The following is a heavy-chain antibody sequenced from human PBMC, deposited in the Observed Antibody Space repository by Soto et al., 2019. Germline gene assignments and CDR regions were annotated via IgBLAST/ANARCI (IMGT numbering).Heavy chain of an antibody. CDR3: ARGVPYSYGYVSWFDP. Sequence: QVQLRESGAGLVKPSETLSLTCTVSGGSVSSGSYYWSWIRQPPGKGLEWIGYIYYSGSTNYNPSLKSRVTISVDTSKNQFSLKLSSVTAADTAVYYCARGVPYSYGYVSWFDPWGQGALVTVSS. CDR1: GGSVSSGSYY. D-gene: IGHD5-18*01. CDR2: IYYSGST. V-gene: IGHV4-61*01. J-gene: IGHJ5*02.